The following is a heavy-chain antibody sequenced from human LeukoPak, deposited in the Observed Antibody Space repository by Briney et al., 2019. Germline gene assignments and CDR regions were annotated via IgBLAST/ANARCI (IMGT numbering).Heavy chain of an antibody. CDR3: ARGPITMVRGPGID. CDR2: IIPIFGTA. J-gene: IGHJ4*02. Sequence: SVKVSCKASGGTFSIYAISWVRQAPGQGVEWMGGIIPIFGTANYAQKFQGRVTITADESTSTAYMELSSLRSEDTAVYYCARGPITMVRGPGIDWGQGTLVTVSS. CDR1: GGTFSIYA. V-gene: IGHV1-69*13. D-gene: IGHD3-10*01.